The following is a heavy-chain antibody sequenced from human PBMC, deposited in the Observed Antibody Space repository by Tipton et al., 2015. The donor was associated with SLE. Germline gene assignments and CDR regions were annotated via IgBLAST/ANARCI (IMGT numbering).Heavy chain of an antibody. V-gene: IGHV3-23*01. Sequence: SLRLSCATSGFTFSSYALSWVRRAPGKGLEWGSAISGGGGSTYYADFVKGRFSISIDKSKKTLFLQMNSLRVDDTATYYCAKFEKTTDFYLDSWGQGTLVSVSS. D-gene: IGHD1/OR15-1a*01. CDR2: ISGGGGST. CDR1: GFTFSSYA. CDR3: AKFEKTTDFYLDS. J-gene: IGHJ4*02.